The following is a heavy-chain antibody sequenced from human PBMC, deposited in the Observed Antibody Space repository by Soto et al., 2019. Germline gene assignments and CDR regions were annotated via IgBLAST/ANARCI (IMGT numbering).Heavy chain of an antibody. Sequence: ASVKVSCKASGYTFTTYGIDWVRQAPGQGLEWVGWISTYNGNTDYAQKVQDRVTMTTDTSTSTAYMELRSLRSDDTAVYYCARSTYYYDSSGPFEYWGQGTLVNVS. CDR3: ARSTYYYDSSGPFEY. CDR1: GYTFTTYG. J-gene: IGHJ4*02. D-gene: IGHD3-22*01. CDR2: ISTYNGNT. V-gene: IGHV1-18*04.